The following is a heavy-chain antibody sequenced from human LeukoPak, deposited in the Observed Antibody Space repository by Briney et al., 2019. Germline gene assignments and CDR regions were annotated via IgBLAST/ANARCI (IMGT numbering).Heavy chain of an antibody. V-gene: IGHV3-20*04. D-gene: IGHD7-27*01. CDR1: GFTFSTYW. J-gene: IGHJ2*01. CDR2: INWNGGST. CDR3: AKVANWGSEWYFDL. Sequence: GGSLRLSCAASGFTFSTYWMTWVRQAPGKGLEWVSGINWNGGSTGYADSVKGRFTISRDNAKNSLYLQMNSLRAEDTAVYYCAKVANWGSEWYFDLWGRGTLVTVSS.